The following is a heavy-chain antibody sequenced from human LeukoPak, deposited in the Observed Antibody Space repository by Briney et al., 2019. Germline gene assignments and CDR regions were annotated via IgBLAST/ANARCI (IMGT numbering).Heavy chain of an antibody. CDR2: IYYSGST. D-gene: IGHD3-9*01. CDR3: ARGSTALRYFDWFAGAYFDY. J-gene: IGHJ4*02. V-gene: IGHV4-59*01. Sequence: SETLSLTCTVSGGSISSYYWSWIRQPPGKGLDWIGYIYYSGSTNYNPSLKSRVTLSVNTSKNQFSLKLSSVTAADTAVYYCARGSTALRYFDWFAGAYFDYWGQGTLVTVSS. CDR1: GGSISSYY.